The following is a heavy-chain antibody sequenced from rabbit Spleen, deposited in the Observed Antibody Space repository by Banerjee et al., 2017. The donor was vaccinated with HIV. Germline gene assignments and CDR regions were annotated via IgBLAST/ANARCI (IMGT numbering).Heavy chain of an antibody. CDR3: ARGAAYNSFAFNL. CDR2: IYTGNGKT. CDR1: GFSFTSSYD. V-gene: IGHV1S40*01. J-gene: IGHJ4*01. Sequence: VESGGGLVKPGASLTITCTASGFSFTSSYDMCWVRQAPGKGLEWIGCIYTGNGKTSYAGWAKGRFTISKASSTTVTLQMTSLTAADTATYFCARGAAYNSFAFNLWGPGTLVTVS. D-gene: IGHD6-1*01.